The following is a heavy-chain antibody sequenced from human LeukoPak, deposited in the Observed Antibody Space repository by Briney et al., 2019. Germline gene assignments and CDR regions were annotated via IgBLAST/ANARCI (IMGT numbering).Heavy chain of an antibody. D-gene: IGHD3-22*01. Sequence: GGSLRLSCAASGFTVSSNYMSWVRQAPGKGLEWVSVIYSGGTPYYPDSVKGRFTISRDNSKNTLYLQMNSLRAEDTAVYYCARANRRDSSGYYGSHFDYWGQGTLVTVSS. J-gene: IGHJ4*02. CDR2: IYSGGTP. CDR1: GFTVSSNY. CDR3: ARANRRDSSGYYGSHFDY. V-gene: IGHV3-53*01.